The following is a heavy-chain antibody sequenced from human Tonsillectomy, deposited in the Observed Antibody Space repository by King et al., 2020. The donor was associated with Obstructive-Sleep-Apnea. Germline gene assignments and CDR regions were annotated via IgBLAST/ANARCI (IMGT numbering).Heavy chain of an antibody. Sequence: QLQESGPGLVKPSETLSLICAVSGGSISRSTYYWAWIRQPPGKGLEWIGSLSYSGSIYYNPSLNSRVNISLDTSNNQFSLILNSVTAADTAVCYCARDFNSFNYWGQGTLVTVAS. CDR1: GGSISRSTYY. CDR2: LSYSGSI. J-gene: IGHJ4*02. V-gene: IGHV4-39*07. CDR3: ARDFNSFNY.